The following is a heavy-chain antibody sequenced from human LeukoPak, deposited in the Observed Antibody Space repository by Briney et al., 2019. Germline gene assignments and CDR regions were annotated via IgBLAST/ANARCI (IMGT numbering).Heavy chain of an antibody. J-gene: IGHJ4*02. CDR2: ISSSGSTI. Sequence: PGGSLRLSCAASGFTFSSYEMNWVRQAPGKGLEWVSYISSSGSTIYYADSVKGRFTISRDNSKNTLYLQMNSLRAEDTAVYYCAKDPYSSSWSFDYWGQGTLVTVSS. D-gene: IGHD6-13*01. V-gene: IGHV3-48*03. CDR3: AKDPYSSSWSFDY. CDR1: GFTFSSYE.